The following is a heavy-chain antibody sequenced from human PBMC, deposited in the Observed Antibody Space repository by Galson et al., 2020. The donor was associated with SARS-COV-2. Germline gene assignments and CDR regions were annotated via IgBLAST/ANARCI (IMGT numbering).Heavy chain of an antibody. CDR2: LFYNGST. V-gene: IGHV4-39*01. J-gene: IGHJ3*02. Sequence: SETLSLTCTVSGGSLRSSDYYWGWIRQPPGKGLEWIGTLFYNGSTYFNLSLKSRVTISGDTSNNQFSLRLSSVTAADTAVYYCASPSPMVTYDAFYIWGQGTMVTVSS. D-gene: IGHD4-17*01. CDR1: GGSLRSSDYY. CDR3: ASPSPMVTYDAFYI.